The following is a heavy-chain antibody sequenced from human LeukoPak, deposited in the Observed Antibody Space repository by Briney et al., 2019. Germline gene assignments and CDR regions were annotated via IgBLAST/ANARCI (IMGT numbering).Heavy chain of an antibody. J-gene: IGHJ1*01. D-gene: IGHD6-13*01. CDR1: GGSISSGDYY. CDR2: IYYSGST. CDR3: GRWRESSSWPPGYLQH. V-gene: IGHV4-30-4*01. Sequence: SETLSLTCTVSGGSISSGDYYWSWIRQPPGRGLEWIGYIYYSGSTYYNPSLKSRVTISVDTSKNQFSLKLSSVTAADTAVYYCGRWRESSSWPPGYLQHWGQGTLVIVSS.